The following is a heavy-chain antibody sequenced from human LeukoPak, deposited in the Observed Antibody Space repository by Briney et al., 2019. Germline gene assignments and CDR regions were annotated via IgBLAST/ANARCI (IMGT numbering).Heavy chain of an antibody. Sequence: HPGGSLRLSCAASGFSFTDYYLDWVRQAPGKALEWVGRSRDKGHKYSTEYAASVKGRFTISRDDSTNSLHLQMNSLKTEDAAMYYCARATYYFNSNGFYRYYFDYWGQGILVTVSS. CDR2: SRDKGHKYST. D-gene: IGHD3-22*01. V-gene: IGHV3-72*01. CDR3: ARATYYFNSNGFYRYYFDY. J-gene: IGHJ4*02. CDR1: GFSFTDYY.